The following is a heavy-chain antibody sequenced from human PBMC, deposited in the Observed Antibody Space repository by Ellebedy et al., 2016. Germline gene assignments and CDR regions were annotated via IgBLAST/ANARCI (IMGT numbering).Heavy chain of an antibody. CDR1: GGSVSSGSYY. V-gene: IGHV4-61*01. CDR3: ARDEVTMVRGVDY. CDR2: IYYSGST. J-gene: IGHJ4*02. Sequence: GSLRLSXTVSGGSVSSGSYYWSWIRQPPGKGLEWIGYIYYSGSTNYNPSLKSRVTISVDTSKNQFSLKLSSVTAADTAVYYCARDEVTMVRGVDYWGQGTLVTVSS. D-gene: IGHD3-10*01.